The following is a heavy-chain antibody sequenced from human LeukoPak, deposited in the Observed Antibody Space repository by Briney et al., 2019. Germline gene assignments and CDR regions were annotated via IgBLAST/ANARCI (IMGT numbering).Heavy chain of an antibody. V-gene: IGHV3-23*01. J-gene: IGHJ4*02. CDR1: EFTFSSST. Sequence: GGSLRLSCAASEFTFSSSTMSWVRQAPGKGLEWVSAISGRPDITHYADPVKGRFAISRDNSKNTLFLQMNSLRADDSAVYYCAKVPGYSAGWYFHYWGQGTLVTVPS. CDR2: ISGRPDIT. CDR3: AKVPGYSAGWYFHY. D-gene: IGHD6-19*01.